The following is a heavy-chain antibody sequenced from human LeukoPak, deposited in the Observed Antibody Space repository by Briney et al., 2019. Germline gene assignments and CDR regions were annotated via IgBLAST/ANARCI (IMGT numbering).Heavy chain of an antibody. Sequence: GGSLRLSCAASGFTFTGYGMHWVRQAPGKGLEWVAVISYDGSNKYYADSVKGRFTISRDNSKNTLYLQMNSLRAEDTAVYYCAKGGNLAAAGTFPDYWGQGTLVTVSS. CDR2: ISYDGSNK. V-gene: IGHV3-30*18. J-gene: IGHJ4*02. CDR3: AKGGNLAAAGTFPDY. CDR1: GFTFTGYG. D-gene: IGHD6-13*01.